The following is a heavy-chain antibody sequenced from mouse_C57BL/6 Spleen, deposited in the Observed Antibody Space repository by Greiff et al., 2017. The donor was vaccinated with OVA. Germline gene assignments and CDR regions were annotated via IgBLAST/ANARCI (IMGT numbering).Heavy chain of an antibody. CDR1: GFSFNTSA. V-gene: IGHV10-1*01. CDR3: VRDYYGSSYASYFDY. CDR2: IRSKSNNYAT. Sequence: EVMLVESGGGLVQPKGSLKLSCAASGFSFNTSAMNWVRPAPGKGLEWVARIRSKSNNYATYYADSVKDRFTISRDDSDSMLYLQMNNLTTEDTAMYYCVRDYYGSSYASYFDYWGQGTTLTVSS. D-gene: IGHD1-1*01. J-gene: IGHJ2*01.